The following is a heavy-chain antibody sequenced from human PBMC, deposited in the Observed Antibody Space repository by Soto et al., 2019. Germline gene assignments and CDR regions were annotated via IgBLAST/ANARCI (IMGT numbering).Heavy chain of an antibody. V-gene: IGHV4-4*02. CDR2: ISHSGST. Sequence: SETRSLTCGVSGDSINSSRWWGCVRQPPGKGLEWIGQISHSGSTNYNPSLTSRVTISVDKSKNHFSLKLTSVTAADTAVYYCAARHFWSGPWTQRRLDYWGQGTLVTVSS. CDR3: AARHFWSGPWTQRRLDY. D-gene: IGHD3-3*02. CDR1: GDSINSSRW. J-gene: IGHJ4*02.